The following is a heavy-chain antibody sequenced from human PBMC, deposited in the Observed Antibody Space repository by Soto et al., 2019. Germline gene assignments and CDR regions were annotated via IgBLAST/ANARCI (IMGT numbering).Heavy chain of an antibody. V-gene: IGHV1-18*01. J-gene: IGHJ4*02. D-gene: IGHD3-3*01. Sequence: SVKVSCKASGYTFTSYGISWVRQAPGQGLEWMGWISAYNGNTNYAQKLQGRVTMTTDTSTSTAYMELRSLRSDDTAVYYCARDVSTYYDFWSGYYGSDYWGQGTLVTVSS. CDR3: ARDVSTYYDFWSGYYGSDY. CDR1: GYTFTSYG. CDR2: ISAYNGNT.